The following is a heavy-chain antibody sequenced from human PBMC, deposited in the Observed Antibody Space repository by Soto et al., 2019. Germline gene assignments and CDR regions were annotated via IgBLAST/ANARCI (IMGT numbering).Heavy chain of an antibody. V-gene: IGHV3-30-3*01. CDR3: ARPTSLLELFPNYGMDV. J-gene: IGHJ6*02. CDR1: GFTFSSYA. Sequence: QVQLVESGGGVVQPGRSLRLSCAASGFTFSSYAMHWVRQAPGKGLEWVAVISYDGSNKYYADSVKGRFTISRDNSKNTLYLQMNSLRAEDTAVYYCARPTSLLELFPNYGMDVWGQGTTVTVSS. CDR2: ISYDGSNK. D-gene: IGHD1-7*01.